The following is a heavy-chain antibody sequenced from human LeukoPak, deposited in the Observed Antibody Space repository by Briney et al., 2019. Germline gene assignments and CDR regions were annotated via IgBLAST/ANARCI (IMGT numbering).Heavy chain of an antibody. Sequence: SETLSLTCAVYGGPSSGYYWSWIRQPPGKGLEWIGEINHSGSTNYNPSLKSRVTISVDTSKNQFSLKLSSVTAADTAVYYCARPISADTVTSAFDIWGQGTMVTVSS. J-gene: IGHJ3*02. CDR3: ARPISADTVTSAFDI. CDR1: GGPSSGYY. V-gene: IGHV4-34*01. D-gene: IGHD4-11*01. CDR2: INHSGST.